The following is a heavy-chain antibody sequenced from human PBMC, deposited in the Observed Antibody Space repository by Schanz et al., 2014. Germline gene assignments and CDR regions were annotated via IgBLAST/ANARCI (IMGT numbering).Heavy chain of an antibody. D-gene: IGHD3-3*01. CDR1: GFTFSSYD. CDR3: AKDIRIRLFFQFDS. Sequence: LVESGGGVVQPGRSLRLSCAASGFTFSSYDMHWVRQAPGKGLEWVSGISWNGAGIGYADSVKGRFTISRDNAKNSLYLQMNSVTAEDTALYYCAKDIRIRLFFQFDSWGQGTLVTVSS. J-gene: IGHJ4*02. V-gene: IGHV3-9*01. CDR2: ISWNGAGI.